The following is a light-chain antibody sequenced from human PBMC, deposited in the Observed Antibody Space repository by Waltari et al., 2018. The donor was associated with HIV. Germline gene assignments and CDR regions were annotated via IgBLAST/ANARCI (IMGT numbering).Light chain of an antibody. J-gene: IGLJ1*01. CDR1: ARDLGRSTY. CDR2: DVN. V-gene: IGLV2-14*03. CDR3: ASYTVNSTGV. Sequence: QSALSQPASVSASPGQSVAISCSGSARDLGRSTYVSWYQQHPDKTPRLILFDVNNRPSGISDRFSGSKSGTTASLTISTVETDDEADYYCASYTVNSTGVFGSGTKLTVL.